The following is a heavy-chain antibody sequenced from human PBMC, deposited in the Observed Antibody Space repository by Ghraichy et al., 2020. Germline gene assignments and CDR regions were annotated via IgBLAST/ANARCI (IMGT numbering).Heavy chain of an antibody. CDR3: ARHRCGGYTCYPHWNFDY. J-gene: IGHJ4*02. D-gene: IGHD2-21*01. CDR2: IYDNGNT. CDR1: GGSISSSY. Sequence: ESLNISCTVSGGSISSSYWSWIRQSPGKGLEWIGQIYDNGNTNYNPSLKSRVTISVDTSKKQFSLKLNSVSVADTAVYYCARHRCGGYTCYPHWNFDYWGQGTLVTVSA. V-gene: IGHV4-59*08.